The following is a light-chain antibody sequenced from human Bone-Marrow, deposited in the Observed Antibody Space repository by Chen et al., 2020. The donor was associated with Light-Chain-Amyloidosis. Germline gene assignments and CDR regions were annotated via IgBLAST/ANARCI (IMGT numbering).Light chain of an antibody. V-gene: IGLV3-25*03. CDR3: QSADSSGTYVE. Sequence: SFELTQPPSVSVPPGQTATITCYGDELPKQYACWYQQKPGPAPVLMIFKDTERPSGIPERFSGSSSGTTVTLTISGVQAEDEADYYCQSADSSGTYVEFGGGTKLTVL. CDR2: KDT. J-gene: IGLJ2*01. CDR1: ELPKQY.